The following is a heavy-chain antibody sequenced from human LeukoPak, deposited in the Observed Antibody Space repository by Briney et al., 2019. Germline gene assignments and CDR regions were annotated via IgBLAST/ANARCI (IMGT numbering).Heavy chain of an antibody. CDR1: GGTFSSYA. V-gene: IGHV1-69*04. D-gene: IGHD4-23*01. CDR2: VIPIFGIA. CDR3: ARASVENYYYYGMDV. Sequence: SVKVSCKASGGTFSSYAISWVRQAPGQGLEWMGRVIPIFGIANYAQKFQGRVTITADKSTSTAYMELSSLRSEDTAVYYCARASVENYYYYGMDVWANGPRSPSP. J-gene: IGHJ6*02.